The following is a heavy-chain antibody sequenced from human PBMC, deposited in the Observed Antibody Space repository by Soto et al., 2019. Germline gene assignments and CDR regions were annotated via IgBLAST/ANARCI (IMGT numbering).Heavy chain of an antibody. J-gene: IGHJ4*02. Sequence: QVQLVESGGGMAQAGTSLRLSCTGSGFTFNSVSQHWVRQGPDKGLEWVAVVSFDGKVTYYADSVKGRFTVSRDISKNTIHLQANSLRPEDTAVYYCAREPYGDSQYFDYWGQGTPVTVSS. D-gene: IGHD2-21*02. V-gene: IGHV3-30*04. CDR3: AREPYGDSQYFDY. CDR1: GFTFNSVS. CDR2: VSFDGKVT.